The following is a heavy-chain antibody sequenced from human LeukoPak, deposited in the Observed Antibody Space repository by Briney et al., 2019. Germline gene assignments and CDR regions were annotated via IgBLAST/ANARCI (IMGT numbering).Heavy chain of an antibody. V-gene: IGHV3-33*01. CDR2: IWYDGSKK. D-gene: IGHD2-15*01. J-gene: IGHJ4*02. Sequence: GRSLRLSCAASGFTFSSYGIHWVRQAPGKGLEWVAVIWYDGSKKYYADSVKGRFTISRDNSKNTLYLQMNSLRAEDTAVYYCARALDCSGGSCSFDYWGQGTLVTVSS. CDR1: GFTFSSYG. CDR3: ARALDCSGGSCSFDY.